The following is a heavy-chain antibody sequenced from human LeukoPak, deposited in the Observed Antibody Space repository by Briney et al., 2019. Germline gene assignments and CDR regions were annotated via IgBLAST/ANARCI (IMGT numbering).Heavy chain of an antibody. J-gene: IGHJ4*02. CDR1: GGSISSGGYY. D-gene: IGHD6-19*01. Sequence: SETLSLTCTVSGGSISSGGYYWSWIRQPPGKGLEWIGYIYHSGSTYYNPSLKSRVTISVDRSKNQFSLKLSSVTAADTAVYYCARDSSGWPPGEDYWGQGTLVTVSS. CDR3: ARDSSGWPPGEDY. V-gene: IGHV4-30-2*01. CDR2: IYHSGST.